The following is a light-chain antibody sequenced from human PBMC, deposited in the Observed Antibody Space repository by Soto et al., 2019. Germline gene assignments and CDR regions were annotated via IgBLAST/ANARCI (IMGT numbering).Light chain of an antibody. CDR3: CSYAGSYTTLYV. J-gene: IGLJ1*01. CDR2: DVS. Sequence: SLLPRPRSWSGAAGQSGAISYPDTSSDVGGYNYVSWYQQHPGKAPKLMIYDVSKRPSGVPDRFSGSKSGNTASLTISGLQAEDDADYYCCSYAGSYTTLYVFGTGTKAPS. V-gene: IGLV2-11*01. CDR1: SSDVGGYNY.